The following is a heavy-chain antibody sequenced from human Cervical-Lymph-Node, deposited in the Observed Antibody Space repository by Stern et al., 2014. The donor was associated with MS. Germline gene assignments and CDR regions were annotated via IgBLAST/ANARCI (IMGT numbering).Heavy chain of an antibody. CDR1: TYTFISYY. J-gene: IGHJ6*02. Sequence: VQLVESRAEVKTPGASVKLSCKAYTYTFISYYMHLVRQAPGQGLAWMGIINPSGGSTSYAQKFQGRVTMTRDTSTSTVYMELSSLRSEDTAVYYCAREVAGHRLGMMDVWGQGTSVTVSS. V-gene: IGHV1-46*01. CDR3: AREVAGHRLGMMDV. CDR2: INPSGGST. D-gene: IGHD6-19*01.